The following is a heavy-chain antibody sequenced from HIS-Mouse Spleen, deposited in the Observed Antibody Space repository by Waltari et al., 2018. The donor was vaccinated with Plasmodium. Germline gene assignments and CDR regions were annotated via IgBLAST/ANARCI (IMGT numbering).Heavy chain of an antibody. Sequence: QVQLVQSGAEVKKPGASVKVSCKASGYTFTGYYMHWVRQAPGQGLEWMGWINPNSGGTNYAQKCQGRVTMTRYTAISTAYMELSRLRSDDTAVYYCARDLAAAGHFDYWGQGTLVTVSS. CDR2: INPNSGGT. CDR3: ARDLAAAGHFDY. V-gene: IGHV1-2*02. J-gene: IGHJ4*02. CDR1: GYTFTGYY. D-gene: IGHD6-13*01.